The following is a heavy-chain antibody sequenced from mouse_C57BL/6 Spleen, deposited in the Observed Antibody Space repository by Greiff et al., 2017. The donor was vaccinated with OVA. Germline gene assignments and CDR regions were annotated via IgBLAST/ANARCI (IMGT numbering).Heavy chain of an antibody. CDR3: KGYFDY. CDR1: GFTFSNYW. Sequence: EVQLQQSGGGLVQPGGSMKLSCVASGFTFSNYWMNWVRQSPEKGLEWVAQIRLKSDNYETHYAESGKGRFTISRDDSKISVYLQMNNLRAEDTGIYYCKGYFDYWGQGTTLTVSS. CDR2: IRLKSDNYET. J-gene: IGHJ2*01. V-gene: IGHV6-3*01.